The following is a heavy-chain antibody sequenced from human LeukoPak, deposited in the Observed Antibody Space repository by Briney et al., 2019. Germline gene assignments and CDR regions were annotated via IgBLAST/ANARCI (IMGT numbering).Heavy chain of an antibody. V-gene: IGHV3-74*01. D-gene: IGHD5-18*01. Sequence: GGSLRLSCAASGIIFSNYWIHWVRQAPGKGLVWVSRINRDGSSTSYADSVKGRFTISRDNAKNTLYLQMNSLRAEDTAVYYCARGGGYSYGSFDYWGQGTLVTVSS. CDR2: INRDGSST. CDR1: GIIFSNYW. J-gene: IGHJ4*02. CDR3: ARGGGYSYGSFDY.